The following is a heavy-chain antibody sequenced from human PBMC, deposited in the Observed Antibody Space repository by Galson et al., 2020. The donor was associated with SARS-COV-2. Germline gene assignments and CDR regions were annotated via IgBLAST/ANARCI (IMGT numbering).Heavy chain of an antibody. CDR2: ISYDGSNK. V-gene: IGHV3-30*04. CDR3: ARELSYYGMDV. CDR1: GFTFSSYA. Sequence: QAGGSLRLSCEASGFTFSSYAMHWVRQAPGKGLEWVEVISYDGSNKYYADSVKGRFTISRDNSKNTLYLQMNSLRAEDTAVYYCARELSYYGMDVWGQGTTVTVSS. J-gene: IGHJ6*02. D-gene: IGHD2-8*01.